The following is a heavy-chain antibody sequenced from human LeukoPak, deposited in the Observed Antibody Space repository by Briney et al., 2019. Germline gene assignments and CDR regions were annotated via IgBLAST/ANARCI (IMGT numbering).Heavy chain of an antibody. CDR2: IYYSGST. J-gene: IGHJ5*02. Sequence: SETLSLTCTVSGGSISSSSYYWGWIRQPPGKGLEWIGYIYYSGSTNYNPSLKSRVTISVDTSKNQFSLKLTSVTVADTAVYYCASSTIFGVVANWFDPWGQGTLVTVSS. CDR1: GGSISSSSYY. CDR3: ASSTIFGVVANWFDP. V-gene: IGHV4-61*05. D-gene: IGHD3-3*01.